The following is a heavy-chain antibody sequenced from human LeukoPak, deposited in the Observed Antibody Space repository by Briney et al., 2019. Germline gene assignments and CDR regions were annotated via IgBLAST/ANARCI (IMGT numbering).Heavy chain of an antibody. Sequence: GGSLRLSCAASGFTFSYYDMHLVRQATGKVLEWVSAIGTSGDTYYTGSLKGRFTISRENAKNSLYLQMNSLRAGDTAVYYCARVAKERVGGVYYFDYWGQGTLVTVSS. V-gene: IGHV3-13*01. CDR1: GFTFSYYD. CDR2: IGTSGDT. J-gene: IGHJ4*02. D-gene: IGHD1-1*01. CDR3: ARVAKERVGGVYYFDY.